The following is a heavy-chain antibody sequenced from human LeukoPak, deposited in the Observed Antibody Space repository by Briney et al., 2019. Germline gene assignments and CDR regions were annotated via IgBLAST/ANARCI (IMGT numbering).Heavy chain of an antibody. V-gene: IGHV3-48*04. CDR1: GFTFSSYS. J-gene: IGHJ4*02. CDR3: ARRLGYCSSTSCYGDDY. Sequence: GGSLRLSCAASGFTFSSYSMNWVRQAPGKGLEWVSYISSSSSTIYYADSVKGRFTISRDNAKNSLYLQMNSLRAEDTAVYYCARRLGYCSSTSCYGDDYWGQGTLVTVSS. D-gene: IGHD2-2*01. CDR2: ISSSSSTI.